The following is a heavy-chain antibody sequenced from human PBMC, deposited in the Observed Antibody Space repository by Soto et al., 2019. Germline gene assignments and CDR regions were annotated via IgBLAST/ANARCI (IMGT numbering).Heavy chain of an antibody. J-gene: IGHJ4*02. CDR1: GFTFGSFS. Sequence: GGSLRLSCAASGFTFGSFSMNWVRQAPGKGLEWISYIGIPDTVTTYADSVKGRFTISRDDDNKSLFLQMNSLRGEDTVVYYCVRDFNWAFDNWGQGALVTVSS. V-gene: IGHV3-48*01. CDR2: IGIPDTVT. CDR3: VRDFNWAFDN. D-gene: IGHD1-1*01.